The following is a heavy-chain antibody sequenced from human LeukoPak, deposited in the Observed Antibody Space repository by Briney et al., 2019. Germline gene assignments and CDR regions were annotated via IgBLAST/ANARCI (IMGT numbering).Heavy chain of an antibody. Sequence: GGSLRLSCAASGFTFSSYAMSWVRQAPGKGLEWVSDISGGGGSTYYADSVKGRFTISRDNSKNTLYLQMNSLRAEDTAVYYCAKSPTAFYFDYWGQGTLVTVSS. CDR1: GFTFSSYA. CDR3: AKSPTAFYFDY. CDR2: ISGGGGST. V-gene: IGHV3-23*01. J-gene: IGHJ4*02.